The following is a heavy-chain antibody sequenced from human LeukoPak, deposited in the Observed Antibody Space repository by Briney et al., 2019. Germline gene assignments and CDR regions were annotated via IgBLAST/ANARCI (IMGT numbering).Heavy chain of an antibody. Sequence: GGSLRLSCAASGFTFSNFWMSWVRQAPGKGLEWVANIKQDGSEKYYADSVKGRFTISRDNAKNSLYLQMNSLRADDTAVYYCARVSRWGLNHNPHFWGQGTLVTVPS. V-gene: IGHV3-7*03. CDR1: GFTFSNFW. J-gene: IGHJ4*02. CDR2: IKQDGSEK. D-gene: IGHD7-27*01. CDR3: ARVSRWGLNHNPHF.